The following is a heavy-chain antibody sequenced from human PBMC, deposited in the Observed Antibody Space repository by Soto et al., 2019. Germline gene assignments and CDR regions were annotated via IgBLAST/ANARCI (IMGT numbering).Heavy chain of an antibody. V-gene: IGHV3-21*06. Sequence: XGSLILSCAASGVTFSDENMSWVRQVPGKGLEWVSGISGGGSYIFYADSVQGRFSISRDNPKNSLFLEMNSLRVEDTAVYYCARDSDCHSTSCFFPPHVWGQGTTVTVSS. D-gene: IGHD2-2*01. CDR1: GVTFSDEN. J-gene: IGHJ6*02. CDR2: ISGGGSYI. CDR3: ARDSDCHSTSCFFPPHV.